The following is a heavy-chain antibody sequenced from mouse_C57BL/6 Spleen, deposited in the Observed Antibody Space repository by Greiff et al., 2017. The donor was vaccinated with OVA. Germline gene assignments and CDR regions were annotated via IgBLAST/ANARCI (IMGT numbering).Heavy chain of an antibody. D-gene: IGHD2-5*01. V-gene: IGHV2-5*01. CDR3: ATPYYSNYVGFAY. CDR1: GFSLTSYG. Sequence: VQLQQSGPGLVQPSQSLSITCTVSGFSLTSYGVHWVRQSPGKGLEWLGVIWRGGSTDYNAAFMSRLSITKDNSKSQVFFKMNSLQADDTAIYYCATPYYSNYVGFAYWGQGTLVTVSA. J-gene: IGHJ3*01. CDR2: IWRGGST.